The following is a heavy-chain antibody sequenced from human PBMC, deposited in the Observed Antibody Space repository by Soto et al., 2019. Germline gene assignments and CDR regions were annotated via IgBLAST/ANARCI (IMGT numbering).Heavy chain of an antibody. Sequence: PGESLKISCAASGLTFSGSAMHWVRQASGKGLEWVGRIRSKSNNYATEYAASVKGRFTISRDDSKNTAYLQMNSLKTEDTAVYYCTRHLADCWGQGALVTVSS. V-gene: IGHV3-73*01. CDR1: GLTFSGSA. D-gene: IGHD3-3*02. J-gene: IGHJ4*02. CDR3: TRHLADC. CDR2: IRSKSNNYAT.